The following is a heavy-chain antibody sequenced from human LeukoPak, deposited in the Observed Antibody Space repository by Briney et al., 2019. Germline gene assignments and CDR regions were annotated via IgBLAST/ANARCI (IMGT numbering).Heavy chain of an antibody. V-gene: IGHV3-74*01. CDR1: GFTFSSYW. D-gene: IGHD6-13*01. Sequence: GGSLRLPCAASGFTFSSYWMHWVRQAPGKGLVWVSRINSDGSSTSYADSVKGRFTISRDNAKNTLYLQMNSLRAEDTAVYYCAKAAGSNYYYYYMDVWGKGTTVTISS. J-gene: IGHJ6*03. CDR2: INSDGSST. CDR3: AKAAGSNYYYYYMDV.